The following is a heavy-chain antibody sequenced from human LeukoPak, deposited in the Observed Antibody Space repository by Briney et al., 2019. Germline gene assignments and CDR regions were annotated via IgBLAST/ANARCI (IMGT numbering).Heavy chain of an antibody. D-gene: IGHD6-19*01. CDR3: AKDRSGGGDCYFGMDV. Sequence: GGSLRLSCAASGLTFSSYAMSWVRQAPGKGLGWVSSISSSGSSTYYADSVKGRFTISRDNSQNTLYLQMNSLRAEDTAVYYCAKDRSGGGDCYFGMDVWGPGTTVTVSS. V-gene: IGHV3-23*01. CDR1: GLTFSSYA. J-gene: IGHJ6*02. CDR2: ISSSGSST.